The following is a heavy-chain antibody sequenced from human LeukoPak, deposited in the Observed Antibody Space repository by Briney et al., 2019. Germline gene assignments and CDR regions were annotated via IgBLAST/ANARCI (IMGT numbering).Heavy chain of an antibody. CDR2: IKEDGSEK. Sequence: GGSLRLSCAASGFTFNNYWVSWVRQAPGKGLEWVAIIKEDGSEKHYVDSVEGRFAISRDNAKNSLYLQMNSLRAEDTAVYYCAGDKSISSSSGTKFDPWGQGTLVTVSS. J-gene: IGHJ5*02. D-gene: IGHD6-13*01. V-gene: IGHV3-7*04. CDR1: GFTFNNYW. CDR3: AGDKSISSSSGTKFDP.